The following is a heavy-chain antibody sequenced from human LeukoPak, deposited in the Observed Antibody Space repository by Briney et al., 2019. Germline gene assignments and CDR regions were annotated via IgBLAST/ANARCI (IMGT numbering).Heavy chain of an antibody. CDR3: AKASGAAAVQGTFDY. J-gene: IGHJ4*02. CDR1: GFTFSSYA. CDR2: ISGSGGST. Sequence: EGSLRLSCAASGFTFSSYAMSWVRQAPGKGLEWVSAISGSGGSTYYADSVKGRFTISRDNSKNTLYLQMNSLRAEDTAAYYCAKASGAAAVQGTFDYWGQGTLVTVSS. D-gene: IGHD6-13*01. V-gene: IGHV3-23*01.